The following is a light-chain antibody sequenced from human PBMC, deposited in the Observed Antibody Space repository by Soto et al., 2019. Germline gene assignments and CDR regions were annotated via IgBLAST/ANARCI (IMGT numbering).Light chain of an antibody. V-gene: IGKV2-30*01. Sequence: DVVMTQSPLSLPVTLGQPASISCRSSQSLAYSDGNTYLNWFQQRPGQSPRRLIYKVSNRDSGVPDRFSGSGSGTDFTLNISRVEAEDVAVYYCMQGTHSPPYTFGQGTKLEIK. CDR2: KVS. J-gene: IGKJ2*01. CDR1: QSLAYSDGNTY. CDR3: MQGTHSPPYT.